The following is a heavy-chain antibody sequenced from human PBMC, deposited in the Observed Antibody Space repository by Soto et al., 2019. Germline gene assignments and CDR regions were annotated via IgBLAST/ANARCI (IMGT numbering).Heavy chain of an antibody. J-gene: IGHJ4*02. CDR1: GGTFSSYA. V-gene: IGHV1-69*13. Sequence: GASVKVSSKTPGGTFSSYAISSLRQAPGQGLEWMGGIIPMFGTANYAQKFQGRVTITADESTSTAYMELSSLRSEDTAVYYCARSRANYYDSRGYYYSTFDYWGQGTLVTVSS. CDR2: IIPMFGTA. D-gene: IGHD3-22*01. CDR3: ARSRANYYDSRGYYYSTFDY.